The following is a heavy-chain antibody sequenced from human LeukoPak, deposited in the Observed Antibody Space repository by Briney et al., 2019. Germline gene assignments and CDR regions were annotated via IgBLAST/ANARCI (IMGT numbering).Heavy chain of an antibody. J-gene: IGHJ5*02. V-gene: IGHV4-38-2*02. CDR1: GYSISSGYY. D-gene: IGHD3-16*01. CDR3: AKSPSIMITFDHWFDP. Sequence: PSETLSLTCTVSGYSISSGYYWGWIRQPPGKGLEWIGSIYHSGSTYYNPSLKSRVTISVDTSKNQFSLKLSSVTAADTAVYYCAKSPSIMITFDHWFDPWGQGTLVTVSS. CDR2: IYHSGST.